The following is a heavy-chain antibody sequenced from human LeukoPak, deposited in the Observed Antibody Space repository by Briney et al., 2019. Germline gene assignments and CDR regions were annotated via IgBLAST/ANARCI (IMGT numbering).Heavy chain of an antibody. V-gene: IGHV3-21*01. J-gene: IGHJ4*02. CDR3: ARDSRLGVNFDY. CDR2: ISSSSSYI. CDR1: GFTFSSYS. D-gene: IGHD2-8*02. Sequence: GGSLRLSCAASGFTFSSYSMNWVRQAPGKGLEWVSSISSSSSYIYYADSVKGRFTISRDNAKNSLYLQMNSLRAEDTAVYCCARDSRLGVNFDYWGQGTLVTVSS.